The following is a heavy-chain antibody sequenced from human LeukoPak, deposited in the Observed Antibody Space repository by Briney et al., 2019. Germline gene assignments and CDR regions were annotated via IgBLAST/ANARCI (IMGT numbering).Heavy chain of an antibody. V-gene: IGHV3-11*01. D-gene: IGHD3-9*01. CDR3: AREKYYDILTGYTQHYYYGMDV. CDR2: ISSSGSTI. CDR1: GFTFSDYY. J-gene: IGHJ6*02. Sequence: PGGSLRLSCAASGFTFSDYYMSWIRQAPGKGLEWVSYISSSGSTIYYADSVKGRFTISRDNAKNSLYLQMNSLRAEDTAVYYCAREKYYDILTGYTQHYYYGMDVWGQGTTVTVSS.